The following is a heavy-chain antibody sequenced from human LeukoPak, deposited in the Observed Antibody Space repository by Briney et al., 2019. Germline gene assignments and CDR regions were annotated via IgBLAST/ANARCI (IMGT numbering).Heavy chain of an antibody. CDR1: GFTFSHSW. Sequence: GGSLRLSCVASGFTFSHSWMTWVRQAPGKGLEWVGHIKEDGSSQNYADSVKGRFTISRDNAKSSLHLQMNGLRAEDTAMYYCVRIYNSGWSNYYYYYAMDVWGQGTTVTVSS. CDR3: VRIYNSGWSNYYYYYAMDV. D-gene: IGHD6-19*01. J-gene: IGHJ6*02. V-gene: IGHV3-7*03. CDR2: IKEDGSSQ.